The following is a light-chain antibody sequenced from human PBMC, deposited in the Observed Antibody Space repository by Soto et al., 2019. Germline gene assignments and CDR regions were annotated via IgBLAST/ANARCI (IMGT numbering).Light chain of an antibody. V-gene: IGLV1-40*01. CDR2: GNS. CDR3: QSYDSSLSGSK. Sequence: QLVLTQPPSVSGAPGQRVTISCTGSSSNIGAGYDVHWYQQLPGTAPKLLIYGNSNRPSRVPDRFSGSKSGTSASLAITGLQAEDEADYYCQSYDSSLSGSKFGGGTKVTVL. J-gene: IGLJ2*01. CDR1: SSNIGAGYD.